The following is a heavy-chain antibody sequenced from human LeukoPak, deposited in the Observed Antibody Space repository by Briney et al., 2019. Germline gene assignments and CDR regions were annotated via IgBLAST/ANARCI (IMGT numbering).Heavy chain of an antibody. Sequence: SVKVSCKASGGTFSSYAISWVRQAPGQGLEWMGGIIPIFGTANYAQKLQGRVTITADESASTAYMELSSLRSEDTAVYYCARDTYYDSSGYHYHYYWGQGTLVTVSS. J-gene: IGHJ4*02. CDR3: ARDTYYDSSGYHYHYY. CDR1: GGTFSSYA. CDR2: IIPIFGTA. D-gene: IGHD3-22*01. V-gene: IGHV1-69*13.